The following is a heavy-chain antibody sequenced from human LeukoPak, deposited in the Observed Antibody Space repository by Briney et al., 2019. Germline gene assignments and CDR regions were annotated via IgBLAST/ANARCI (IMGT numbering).Heavy chain of an antibody. CDR3: AREGFLEWLVNIDY. CDR2: IKQDGSEK. D-gene: IGHD3-3*01. CDR1: GFTFSSYW. V-gene: IGHV3-7*01. Sequence: GGSLRLSCAASGFTFSSYWMSWVRQAPGKGLEWVANIKQDGSEKYYVDSVKGRFTISRDNAKNSLYLQMNSLRAEDTAVYYCAREGFLEWLVNIDYWGQGTLVTVSS. J-gene: IGHJ4*02.